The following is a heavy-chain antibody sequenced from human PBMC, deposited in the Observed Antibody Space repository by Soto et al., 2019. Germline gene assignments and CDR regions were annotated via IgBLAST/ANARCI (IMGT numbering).Heavy chain of an antibody. J-gene: IGHJ6*04. V-gene: IGHV1-18*01. Sequence: QVPLVQSGAEVKKPGASVKVSCKASGYTFTSHVFNWVRQAPRHGLEWMGWINAYSGDIKYAQKLQGRVTMTTDTSTSTAYMELRSLRSDDTAVYYCARGPGNYNHLDVWGKGTTVTVSS. CDR1: GYTFTSHV. CDR3: ARGPGNYNHLDV. CDR2: INAYSGDI. D-gene: IGHD1-7*01.